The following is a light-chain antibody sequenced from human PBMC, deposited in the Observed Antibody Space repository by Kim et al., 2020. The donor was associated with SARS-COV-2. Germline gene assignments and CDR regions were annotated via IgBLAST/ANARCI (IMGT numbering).Light chain of an antibody. CDR1: KWGNKY. Sequence: VALGQTASVTCTEDKWGNKYGGGYQQTPGQSPVLVIYQESKRPSGTPGRFSGTNSGNTATLTISGTQAVDEADYYGQAWDSSAGGVFGGGTQLTVL. CDR3: QAWDSSAGGV. CDR2: QES. V-gene: IGLV3-1*01. J-gene: IGLJ3*02.